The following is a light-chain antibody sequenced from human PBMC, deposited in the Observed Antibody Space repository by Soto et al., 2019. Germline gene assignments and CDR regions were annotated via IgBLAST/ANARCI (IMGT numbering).Light chain of an antibody. Sequence: QSALTQPRSVSGSPGQSVTISCTGTSSDVGGYNYVSWYQQHPGKAPQLMIYDVSKRPSGVPDRFSGSKSGNTASLTISGLQAEDEADYYCCSYAGSYTPIYVFGTGTKLTVL. V-gene: IGLV2-11*01. CDR2: DVS. CDR1: SSDVGGYNY. J-gene: IGLJ1*01. CDR3: CSYAGSYTPIYV.